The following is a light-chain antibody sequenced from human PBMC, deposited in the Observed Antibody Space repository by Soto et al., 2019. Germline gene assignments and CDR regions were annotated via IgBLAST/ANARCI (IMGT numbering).Light chain of an antibody. CDR3: SSYTSSSTVV. CDR1: SSDVGGYNY. V-gene: IGLV2-14*03. Sequence: QSALTQPASVSGSPGQSIAISCTGTSSDVGGYNYVSWYQQHPGKAPKLIIYDVSNRPSGVSNRLSGSKSGNTASLTISGLQAEDEADYYCSSYTSSSTVVFGGGTKVTV. CDR2: DVS. J-gene: IGLJ2*01.